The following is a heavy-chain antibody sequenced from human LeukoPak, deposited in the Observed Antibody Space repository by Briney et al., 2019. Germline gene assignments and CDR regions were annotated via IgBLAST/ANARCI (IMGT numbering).Heavy chain of an antibody. J-gene: IGHJ5*02. V-gene: IGHV3-48*02. CDR2: ISSSSSTI. CDR1: GSTFSSYS. D-gene: IGHD7-27*01. CDR3: ARDRVRLGYNWFDP. Sequence: GGSLRLSCAASGSTFSSYSMNWVRQAPGKGLEWVSYISSSSSTIYYADSVKGRFTISRDNAKNSLYLQMNSLRDEDTAVYYCARDRVRLGYNWFDPWGQGTLVTVSS.